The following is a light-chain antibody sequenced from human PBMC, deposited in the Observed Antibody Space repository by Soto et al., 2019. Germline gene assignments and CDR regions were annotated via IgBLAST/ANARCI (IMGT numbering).Light chain of an antibody. CDR2: KAS. V-gene: IGKV1-5*03. CDR3: QQYNSYWT. Sequence: DIHTTQYTSTLFASVGDRVTITCRASQSISSWLAWYQQKPGKAPNLLIYKASTLQSGVPSRFSGSGSGTEFTLTISSLQPDDFATYYCQQYNSYWTFGQGTKV. J-gene: IGKJ1*01. CDR1: QSISSW.